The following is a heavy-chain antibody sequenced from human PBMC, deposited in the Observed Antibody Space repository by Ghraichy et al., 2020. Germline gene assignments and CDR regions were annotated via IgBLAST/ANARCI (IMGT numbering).Heavy chain of an antibody. V-gene: IGHV4-4*02. J-gene: IGHJ5*02. CDR3: AREGDYYGSGSYRWFGP. CDR2: IYHSGST. D-gene: IGHD3-10*01. Sequence: SETLSLTCAVSGGSISSSNWWSWVRQPPGKGLEWIGEIYHSGSTNYNPSLKSRVTISVDKSKNQFSLKLSSVTAADTAVYYCAREGDYYGSGSYRWFGPWGQGTLVTVSS. CDR1: GGSISSSNW.